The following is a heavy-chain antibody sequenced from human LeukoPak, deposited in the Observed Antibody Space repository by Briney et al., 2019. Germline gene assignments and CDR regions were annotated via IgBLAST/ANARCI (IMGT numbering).Heavy chain of an antibody. CDR3: AKALIAYYYFDY. D-gene: IGHD2-21*01. Sequence: SETLSLTCTVSGGSISSGDYYWSWIRQPPGKGLEWIGYIYYSGSTYYNPSLKSRVTISVDTSKNQFSLKLSSVTAADTAVYYCAKALIAYYYFDYWGQGTLVTVSS. CDR1: GGSISSGDYY. V-gene: IGHV4-30-4*01. CDR2: IYYSGST. J-gene: IGHJ4*02.